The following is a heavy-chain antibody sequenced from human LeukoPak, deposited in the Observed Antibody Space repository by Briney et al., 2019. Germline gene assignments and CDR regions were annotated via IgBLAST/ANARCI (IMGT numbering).Heavy chain of an antibody. CDR2: ISGSGGST. V-gene: IGHV3-23*01. CDR1: GFTFSSYA. Sequence: GASPRLSCAASGFTFSSYAMSWVRQAPGKGLEWVSAISGSGGSTYYADSVKGRFTISRDNSKNTLYLQMNSLRAEDTAVYYCAKKPRDYFDYWGQGTLVTVSS. J-gene: IGHJ4*02. CDR3: AKKPRDYFDY.